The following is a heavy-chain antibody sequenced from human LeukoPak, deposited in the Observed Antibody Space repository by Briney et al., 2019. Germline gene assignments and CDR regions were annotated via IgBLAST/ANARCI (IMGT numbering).Heavy chain of an antibody. Sequence: SETLSLTCTVSGGSISSYYWSWIRQPPGKGLEWIGYIYYSGSTYYNPSLKSRVTISVDTSKNQFSLKLNSVTAADTAVYYCARDPEYPDYWGQGTLVTVSS. CDR3: ARDPEYPDY. CDR2: IYYSGST. J-gene: IGHJ4*02. D-gene: IGHD1-14*01. V-gene: IGHV4-59*12. CDR1: GGSISSYY.